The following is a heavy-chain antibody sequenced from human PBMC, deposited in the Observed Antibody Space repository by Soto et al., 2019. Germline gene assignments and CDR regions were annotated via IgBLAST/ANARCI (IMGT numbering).Heavy chain of an antibody. CDR3: ARPEIRSDWYFDL. Sequence: PRESLKISCKGSGYSFTSYWISWVRQMPGKGLEWMGRIDPSDSYTNYSPSFQGHVTISADKSISTAYLQWSSLKASDTAMYYCARPEIRSDWYFDLWGRGTLVTVS. CDR2: IDPSDSYT. J-gene: IGHJ2*01. V-gene: IGHV5-10-1*01. D-gene: IGHD3-16*02. CDR1: GYSFTSYW.